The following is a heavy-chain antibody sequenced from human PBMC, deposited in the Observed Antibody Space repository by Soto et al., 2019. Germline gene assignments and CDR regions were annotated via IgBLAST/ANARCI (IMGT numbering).Heavy chain of an antibody. Sequence: SETLSLTCTVSGGSISSGDYYWSWIRQPPGKGLEWIGYIYYSGSTYYNPSLKSRVTISVDTSKNQFSLKLSSVTAADTAVYYCARVRGRDGYNYFDYWGQGTLVTVSS. CDR1: GGSISSGDYY. J-gene: IGHJ4*02. CDR2: IYYSGST. CDR3: ARVRGRDGYNYFDY. D-gene: IGHD5-12*01. V-gene: IGHV4-30-4*01.